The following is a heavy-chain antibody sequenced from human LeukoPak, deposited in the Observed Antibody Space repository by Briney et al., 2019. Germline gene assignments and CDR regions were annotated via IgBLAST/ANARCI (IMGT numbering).Heavy chain of an antibody. V-gene: IGHV4-61*01. CDR1: HGSDSSGRDY. D-gene: IGHD3-10*01. CDR2: ISNSGRT. J-gene: IGHJ4*02. CDR3: ARRQTALWFGEL. Sequence: SETLSLTCTVSHGSDSSGRDYCSCIRHPPEKGLEWIGHISNSGRTNYNPSLKGPVNKSLNTLQNLFALTLKPVTTAGTAVYYCARRQTALWFGELWGQGTLVTVSS.